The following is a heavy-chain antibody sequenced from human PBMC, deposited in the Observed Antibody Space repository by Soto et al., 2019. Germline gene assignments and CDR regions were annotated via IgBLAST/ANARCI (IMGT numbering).Heavy chain of an antibody. CDR3: AKAGIAAAGGDAFDI. CDR2: ISYDGSNK. J-gene: IGHJ3*02. V-gene: IGHV3-30*18. CDR1: GFTFSSYG. Sequence: QVQLVESGGGVVQPGRSLRLSCAASGFTFSSYGMHWVRQAPGKGLEWVAVISYDGSNKYYADSVKGRFTISRDNSKNTLYLQMNSRRAEDTAVYYCAKAGIAAAGGDAFDIWGQGTMVTVSS. D-gene: IGHD6-13*01.